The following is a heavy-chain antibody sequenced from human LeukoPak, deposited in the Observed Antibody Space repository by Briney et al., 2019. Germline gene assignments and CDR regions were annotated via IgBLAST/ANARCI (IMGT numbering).Heavy chain of an antibody. Sequence: GGSLRLSCAASGFTFSSYGMHWVRQAPGKGLEWVAVIWYDGSNKYYADSVKGRFTISRDNSKNTLYLQMNSLRAEDTAVYYCAKAPGGSGSYFQFDYWGQGTLVTVSS. D-gene: IGHD3-10*01. J-gene: IGHJ4*02. V-gene: IGHV3-30*02. CDR3: AKAPGGSGSYFQFDY. CDR1: GFTFSSYG. CDR2: IWYDGSNK.